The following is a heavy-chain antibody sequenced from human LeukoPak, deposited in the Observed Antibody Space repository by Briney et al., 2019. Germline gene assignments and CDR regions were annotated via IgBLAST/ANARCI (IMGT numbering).Heavy chain of an antibody. CDR1: GGSISSYY. CDR3: ARSPLLAYGMDV. D-gene: IGHD2-21*01. V-gene: IGHV4-59*08. J-gene: IGHJ6*02. Sequence: PSETLSLTCTVSGGSISSYYWSWMRQPPGKGLEWMGYIYYSGSTNYNPSLKSRVTISVDTSKNQFSLKLSSVTAADTAVYYCARSPLLAYGMDVWGQGTTVTVSS. CDR2: IYYSGST.